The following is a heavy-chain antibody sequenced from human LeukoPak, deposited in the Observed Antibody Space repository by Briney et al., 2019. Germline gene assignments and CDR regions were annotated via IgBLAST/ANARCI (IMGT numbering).Heavy chain of an antibody. CDR1: GFTFSSYA. V-gene: IGHV3-23*01. CDR2: ISGSGGST. J-gene: IGHJ4*02. D-gene: IGHD3-10*01. CDR3: AKDRRFGGDYFDY. Sequence: GESLRLSCAASGFTFSSYAMSCVRQAPGKGLEWVSAISGSGGSTYYADSVKGRFTISRDNSKNTLYLQMNSLRAEDTAVYYCAKDRRFGGDYFDYWGQGTLVTVSS.